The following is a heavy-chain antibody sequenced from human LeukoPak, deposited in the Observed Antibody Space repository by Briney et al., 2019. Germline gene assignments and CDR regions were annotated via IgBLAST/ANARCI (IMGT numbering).Heavy chain of an antibody. V-gene: IGHV1-69*01. J-gene: IGHJ3*02. CDR2: IIPIFGTA. CDR3: ARDIPSGYDYSNYREEAFDI. Sequence: ASVKVPCKASGGTFSSYAISWVRQAPGQGLEWMGGIIPIFGTANYAQKFQGRVTITADESTSTAYMELSSLRSEDTAAYYCARDIPSGYDYSNYREEAFDIWGQGTMVTVSS. CDR1: GGTFSSYA. D-gene: IGHD4-11*01.